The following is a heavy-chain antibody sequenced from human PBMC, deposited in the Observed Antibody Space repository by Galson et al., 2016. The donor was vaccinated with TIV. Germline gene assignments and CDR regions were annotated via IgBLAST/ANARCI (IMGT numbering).Heavy chain of an antibody. D-gene: IGHD3-16*01. J-gene: IGHJ4*02. Sequence: SVKVSCKASGDTFNIYAISWVRQAPGQGLEWMGGIIPIFGEANYAQKFQGRVTITADESTSTAYVDLSSLTAEDTAVYYCARATLGDWSPLPYFFDSWGQGMLVIVAP. V-gene: IGHV1-69*13. CDR3: ARATLGDWSPLPYFFDS. CDR2: IIPIFGEA. CDR1: GDTFNIYA.